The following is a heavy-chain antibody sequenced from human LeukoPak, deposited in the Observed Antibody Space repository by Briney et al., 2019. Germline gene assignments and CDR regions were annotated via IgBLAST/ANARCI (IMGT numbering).Heavy chain of an antibody. Sequence: SQTLSLTRAVYGGSFSGYYWSWIRQPPGKGLEWIGEINHSGSTNYNPSLKSRVTISVDTSKNQFSLKLSSVTAADTAVYYCARGRAPYYDFWSGYWYYFDYWGQGTLVTVSS. CDR2: INHSGST. V-gene: IGHV4-34*01. D-gene: IGHD3-3*01. CDR3: ARGRAPYYDFWSGYWYYFDY. CDR1: GGSFSGYY. J-gene: IGHJ4*02.